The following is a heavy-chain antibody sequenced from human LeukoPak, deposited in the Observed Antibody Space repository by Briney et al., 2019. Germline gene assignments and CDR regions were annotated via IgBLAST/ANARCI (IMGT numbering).Heavy chain of an antibody. D-gene: IGHD2-2*02. CDR2: IIPIFGTA. J-gene: IGHJ5*02. CDR1: GGTFSSYA. Sequence: SVKVSCKASGGTFSSYAISWVRQAPGQGLEWMGGIIPIFGTANYAQKFQGRVTITADESTSTAYMELSSLRSEDTAVYYCALSRGVCSSTSCYIARSSWFDPWGQGTLVTVSS. V-gene: IGHV1-69*13. CDR3: ALSRGVCSSTSCYIARSSWFDP.